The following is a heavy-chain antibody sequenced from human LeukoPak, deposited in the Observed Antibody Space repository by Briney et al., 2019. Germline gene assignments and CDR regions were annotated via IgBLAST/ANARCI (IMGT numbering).Heavy chain of an antibody. J-gene: IGHJ5*02. D-gene: IGHD2-15*01. CDR3: ARGEDTVVVVASAWFAP. Sequence: GASVKVFCKASGYTFTGYYMRWVRQAPGQGLEWMGWINPNSGGTNYAQKFQGRVTMTRDTPISTAYMELSRLRSDDTAVHYCARGEDTVVVVASAWFAPWGQGTLVTASS. CDR2: INPNSGGT. V-gene: IGHV1-2*02. CDR1: GYTFTGYY.